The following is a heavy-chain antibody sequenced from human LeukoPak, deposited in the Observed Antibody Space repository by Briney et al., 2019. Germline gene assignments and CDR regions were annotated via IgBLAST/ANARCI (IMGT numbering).Heavy chain of an antibody. Sequence: SGTLSPTCAVSGGSISSSNWWSWVRQPPGKGLEWIGEIYHSGSTNYNPSLKSRVTISVDKSKNQFSLKLSSVTAADTAVYYCARDLYYDSSGYYYNPDAFDIWGQGTMVTVSS. D-gene: IGHD3-22*01. CDR2: IYHSGST. CDR3: ARDLYYDSSGYYYNPDAFDI. CDR1: GGSISSSNW. J-gene: IGHJ3*02. V-gene: IGHV4-4*02.